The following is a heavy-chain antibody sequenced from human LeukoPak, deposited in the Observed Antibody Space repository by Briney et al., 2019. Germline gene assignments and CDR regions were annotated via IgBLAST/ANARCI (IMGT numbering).Heavy chain of an antibody. V-gene: IGHV3-9*01. D-gene: IGHD6-13*01. J-gene: IGHJ4*02. CDR2: ILRNSGSI. Sequence: PGGSLRLSCAASGFTFDDYAMHWVRQAPGKGLEWVSGILRNSGSIGYADSVKGRFTISRDDARNSLYLQMNSLRAEDTALHYCVKDGGRDTAAAYYWGQGTLVSVSS. CDR3: VKDGGRDTAAAYY. CDR1: GFTFDDYA.